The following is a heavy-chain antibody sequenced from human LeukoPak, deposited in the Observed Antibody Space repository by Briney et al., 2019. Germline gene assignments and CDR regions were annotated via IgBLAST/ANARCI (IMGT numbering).Heavy chain of an antibody. CDR2: IYYRGGT. D-gene: IGHD5-12*01. V-gene: IGHV4-59*08. CDR3: ARGRLIVAPGVYYFEY. Sequence: SETLSLTCTVSGDYSSDYYWSWIRQPPGKGLEWIGYIYYRGGTNYNPSLEWRVTISGDTSKNEFSLKLTPVTAADTAVYYCARGRLIVAPGVYYFEYWGQGTLVTVSS. J-gene: IGHJ4*02. CDR1: GDYSSDYY.